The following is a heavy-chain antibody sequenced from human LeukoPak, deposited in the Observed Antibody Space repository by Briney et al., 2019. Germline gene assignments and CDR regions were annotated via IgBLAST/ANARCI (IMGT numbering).Heavy chain of an antibody. V-gene: IGHV1-69*02. CDR3: ASEQGYCSSTSCYSSRFIDY. CDR2: IIPILGIA. D-gene: IGHD2-2*01. Sequence: SVKVSCKASGGTFSSYTISWVRQAPGQGPEWMGRIIPILGIANYAQKFQGRVTITADKSTSTAYMELSSLRSEDTAVYYCASEQGYCSSTSCYSSRFIDYWGQGTLVTVSS. CDR1: GGTFSSYT. J-gene: IGHJ4*02.